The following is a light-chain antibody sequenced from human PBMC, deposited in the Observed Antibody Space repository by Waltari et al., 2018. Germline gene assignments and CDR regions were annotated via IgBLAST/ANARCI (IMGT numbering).Light chain of an antibody. CDR3: SSYTSSSLYV. CDR2: EVS. J-gene: IGLJ1*01. CDR1: SSDVGGSNY. V-gene: IGLV2-14*01. Sequence: QSALTQPASVSGSPGQSITISCPGTSSDVGGSNYVSWYQQHPGKAPKLMIYEVSNRPSGVSNRFSGSKSGNTASLTISGLQAEDEADYYCSSYTSSSLYVFGTGTKVTVL.